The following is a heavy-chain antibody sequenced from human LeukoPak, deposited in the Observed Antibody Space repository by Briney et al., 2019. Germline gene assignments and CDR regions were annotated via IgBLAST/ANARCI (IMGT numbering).Heavy chain of an antibody. CDR1: GFTFDDYA. V-gene: IGHV3-9*01. Sequence: GRSLRLSCAASGFTFDDYAMHWVRQAPGKGLGWVSGISWNSGSIGYADSVKGRFTISRDNAKNSLYLQMNSLRAEDTALYYCAKDPYGGNSGAFDIWGQGTMVTVSS. J-gene: IGHJ3*02. CDR2: ISWNSGSI. D-gene: IGHD4-23*01. CDR3: AKDPYGGNSGAFDI.